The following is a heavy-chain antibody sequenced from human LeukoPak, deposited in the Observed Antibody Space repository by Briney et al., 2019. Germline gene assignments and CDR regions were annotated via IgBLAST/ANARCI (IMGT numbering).Heavy chain of an antibody. J-gene: IGHJ4*02. Sequence: GGALRLSCAPSGFTFRNYWVHWVRQTPGKGLVWVSRINNDGSTTTYADSVKGRFTICRDNTKNSQYLQMNRLRAEDTPVYDCARDHDRYCGGGSCSEYDYWGQGTLVTVSS. D-gene: IGHD2-15*01. V-gene: IGHV3-74*01. CDR3: ARDHDRYCGGGSCSEYDY. CDR1: GFTFRNYW. CDR2: INNDGSTT.